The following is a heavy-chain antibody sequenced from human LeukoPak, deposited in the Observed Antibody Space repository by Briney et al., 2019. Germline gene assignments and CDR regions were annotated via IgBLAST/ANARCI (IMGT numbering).Heavy chain of an antibody. CDR3: ARGRLYITMGRGVTNAPYFDY. D-gene: IGHD3-10*01. V-gene: IGHV4-34*01. J-gene: IGHJ4*02. CDR2: INHSGST. CDR1: GGSFSGYY. Sequence: SETLSLTCAVYGGSFSGYYWSWIRQPPGKGLEGIGEINHSGSTNYHPSLKSRVTISLDTSKKQFSLGLSSVTAADTAVYYCARGRLYITMGRGVTNAPYFDYWGQGTLVTVSS.